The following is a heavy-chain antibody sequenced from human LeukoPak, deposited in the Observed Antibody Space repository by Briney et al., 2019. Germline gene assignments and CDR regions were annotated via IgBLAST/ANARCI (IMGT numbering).Heavy chain of an antibody. V-gene: IGHV1-69*05. CDR3: ASPPDFWSGYPGDYYYMDV. J-gene: IGHJ6*03. CDR2: IIPIFGAA. CDR1: GGTFSSYA. Sequence: ASVKVSCMASGGTFSSYAISWVRQAPGQGLEWMGGIIPIFGAANYAQKFQGRVTITTDESTSTAYMELSSLRSEDTAVYYCASPPDFWSGYPGDYYYMDVWGKGTTVTVSS. D-gene: IGHD3-3*01.